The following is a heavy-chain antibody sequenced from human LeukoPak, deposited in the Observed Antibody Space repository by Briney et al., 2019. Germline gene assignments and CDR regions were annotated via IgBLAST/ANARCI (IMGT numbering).Heavy chain of an antibody. V-gene: IGHV4-61*05. CDR3: ASTGYSYDLNWFDP. CDR1: RGSITSSSYY. Sequence: SETLSLTCTLSRGSITSSSYYCSSVRQPPGKGLEWIGYIYYSGSTHYNPSLKSRLNIPVDTSKNKFSLKLRSVAAADTAVYYCASTGYSYDLNWFDPWGQGTLVPVSS. J-gene: IGHJ5*02. D-gene: IGHD5-18*01. CDR2: IYYSGST.